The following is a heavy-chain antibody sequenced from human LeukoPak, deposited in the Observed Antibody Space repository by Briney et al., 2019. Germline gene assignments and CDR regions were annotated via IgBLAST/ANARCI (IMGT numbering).Heavy chain of an antibody. CDR2: TYYRSKWYN. V-gene: IGHV6-1*01. CDR3: ARYIVVVPTAMGGFDY. D-gene: IGHD2-2*01. J-gene: IGHJ4*02. CDR1: GDSVSSNSAA. Sequence: SQTLSLTCAIFGDSVSSNSAAWNWIRQSPSIGLEWLGRTYYRSKWYNDYAVSVKSRITINPDTSKNQFSLQLNSVTPEDTAVYYCARYIVVVPTAMGGFDYWGQGTLVTVSS.